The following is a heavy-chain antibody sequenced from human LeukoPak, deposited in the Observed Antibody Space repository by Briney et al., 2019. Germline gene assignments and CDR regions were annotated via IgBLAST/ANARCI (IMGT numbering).Heavy chain of an antibody. V-gene: IGHV3-30*02. CDR2: IRYDGSNK. CDR1: GFTFSSYG. D-gene: IGHD2-2*01. Sequence: GGSLRLSCAASGFTFSSYGMHWVRQAPGKGLEWVAFIRYDGSNKYYADSVKGRFTISRDNSKNTLYLQMNSLRAEDTAVYYCARAAGGGYCSSTSCPTGYAFDIWGQGTMVTVSS. CDR3: ARAAGGGYCSSTSCPTGYAFDI. J-gene: IGHJ3*02.